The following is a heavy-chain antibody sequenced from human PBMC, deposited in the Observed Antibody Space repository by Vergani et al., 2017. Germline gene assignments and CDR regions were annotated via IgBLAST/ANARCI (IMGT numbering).Heavy chain of an antibody. Sequence: EVQLVESGGGLVLPGGSLRLSCAASGFTFSGYAMNWVRQAPGKGLEWVSYISRSSSTIYYADSVKGRFTISRDNAKNSLHLQMNNLRAEDTAVYYCARQSRDVFCTNGVCPLGYWGQGALVTVSS. CDR2: ISRSSSTI. D-gene: IGHD2-8*01. V-gene: IGHV3-48*01. J-gene: IGHJ4*02. CDR3: ARQSRDVFCTNGVCPLGY. CDR1: GFTFSGYA.